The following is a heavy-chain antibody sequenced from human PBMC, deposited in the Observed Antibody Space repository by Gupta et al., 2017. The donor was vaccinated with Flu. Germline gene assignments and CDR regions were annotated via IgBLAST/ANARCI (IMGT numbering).Heavy chain of an antibody. D-gene: IGHD2-8*01. CDR2: IRSKANNYAT. Sequence: VSRASGKGLEGFGRIRSKANNYATSYAASVKGRFTISRDDSKNTAHLQMNSLKTEDTAVYYCTGSPVYAMDVWGQGTTVTVSS. J-gene: IGHJ6*02. V-gene: IGHV3-73*01. CDR3: TGSPVYAMDV.